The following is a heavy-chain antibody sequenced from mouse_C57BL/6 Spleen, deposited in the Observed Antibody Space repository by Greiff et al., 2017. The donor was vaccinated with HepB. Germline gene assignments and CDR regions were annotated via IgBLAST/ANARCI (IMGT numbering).Heavy chain of an antibody. CDR2: IYPGDGDT. V-gene: IGHV1-82*01. J-gene: IGHJ4*01. Sequence: VQLQQSGPELVKPGASVKISCKASGYAFSSSWMNWVKQRPGKGLEWIGRIYPGDGDTNYNGKFKGKATLTADKSSSTAYMQLSSLTSEDSAVYCCASLLYMDYWGQGTSVTVSS. CDR3: ASLLYMDY. D-gene: IGHD2-12*01. CDR1: GYAFSSSW.